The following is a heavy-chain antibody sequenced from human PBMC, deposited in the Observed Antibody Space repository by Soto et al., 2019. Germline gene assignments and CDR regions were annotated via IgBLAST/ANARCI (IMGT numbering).Heavy chain of an antibody. Sequence: QLQLQESGSGLVKPSETLSLTCAVSGVSISSGGYSWSWIRQPPGKGLEWIAYIYAHGSTYYNPSLKSRVTMSVDGSKNQFSLKLGSVTAADTAVYYCARHYINYYFDCWGQGILVTVSS. CDR2: IYAHGST. CDR1: GVSISSGGYS. V-gene: IGHV4-30-2*01. D-gene: IGHD4-4*01. J-gene: IGHJ4*02. CDR3: ARHYINYYFDC.